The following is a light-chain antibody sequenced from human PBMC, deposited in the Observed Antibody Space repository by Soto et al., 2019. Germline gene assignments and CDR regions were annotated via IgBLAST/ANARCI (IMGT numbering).Light chain of an antibody. Sequence: IVMTHSPSTLSVSPLERATLSCRASQTISSSLAWYQQKPGQTPRLLIYGASTRATGIPARFSGSGSGTEFTLTISSLQSEDFAVYYCQQYNNWLTFGGGTKVDIK. V-gene: IGKV3-15*01. J-gene: IGKJ4*01. CDR2: GAS. CDR1: QTISSS. CDR3: QQYNNWLT.